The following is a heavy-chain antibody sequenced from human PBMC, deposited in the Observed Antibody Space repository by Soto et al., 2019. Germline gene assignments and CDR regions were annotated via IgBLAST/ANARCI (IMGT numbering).Heavy chain of an antibody. D-gene: IGHD2-8*01. CDR3: STVDIVLMVYTT. V-gene: IGHV4-4*07. Sequence: PSETLSLTCTVSGGSISSYYWSWIRQPAGKGLEWIGRIYTSGSTNYNPSLKSRVTMSVDTSKNQFSLKLSSVTAADTAVYYCSTVDIVLMVYTTWGQGTLVTVSS. CDR1: GGSISSYY. CDR2: IYTSGST. J-gene: IGHJ5*02.